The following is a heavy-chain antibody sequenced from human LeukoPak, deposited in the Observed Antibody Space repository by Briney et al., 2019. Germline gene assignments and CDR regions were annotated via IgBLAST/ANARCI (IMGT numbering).Heavy chain of an antibody. CDR1: GFTFSSYS. CDR3: ARTQKQWLVNYYYYYMDV. D-gene: IGHD6-19*01. Sequence: PGGSLRLSCAASGFTFSSYSMNWVRQAPGKGLEWVSYISSSSSTIYYADSVKGRFTISRDNAKNSLYLQMNSLRAEDTAVYYCARTQKQWLVNYYYYYMDVWGKGTTVTVSS. V-gene: IGHV3-48*01. CDR2: ISSSSSTI. J-gene: IGHJ6*03.